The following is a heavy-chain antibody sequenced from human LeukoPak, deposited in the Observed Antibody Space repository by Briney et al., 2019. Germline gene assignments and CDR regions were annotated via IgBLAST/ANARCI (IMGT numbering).Heavy chain of an antibody. J-gene: IGHJ4*02. CDR1: GITLGDCG. CDR3: ARSGNKGIGY. V-gene: IGHV3-11*01. D-gene: IGHD2-15*01. CDR2: ISSSGSTI. Sequence: GGSLRLSCTVSGITLGDCGMSWIRQAPGKGLEWVSYISSSGSTIYYADSVKGRFTISRDNAKNSLYLQMNSLRAEDTAVYYCARSGNKGIGYWGQGTLVTVSS.